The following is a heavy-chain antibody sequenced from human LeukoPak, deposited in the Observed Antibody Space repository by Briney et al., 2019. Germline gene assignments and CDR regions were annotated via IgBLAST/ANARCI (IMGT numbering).Heavy chain of an antibody. J-gene: IGHJ4*02. CDR1: GGSFSGYF. D-gene: IGHD1-26*01. CDR3: ARHSLELVGPPPFDY. V-gene: IGHV4-4*07. CDR2: IYTSGST. Sequence: SETLSLTCTVSGGSFSGYFWSWIRQPAGKGLEWIGRIYTSGSTNYNPSLKSRVTMSVDTSKNQFSLKLSSVTAADTAVYYCARHSLELVGPPPFDYWGQGTLVTVSS.